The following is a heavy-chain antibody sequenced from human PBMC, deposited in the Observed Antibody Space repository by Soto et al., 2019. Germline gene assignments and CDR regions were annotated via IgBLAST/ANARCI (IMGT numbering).Heavy chain of an antibody. V-gene: IGHV3-21*01. D-gene: IGHD3-10*01. J-gene: IGHJ3*02. CDR3: ARDFPELLLWFGELWAGAFDI. CDR2: ISSSSSYI. Sequence: EVQLVESGGGLVKPGGSLRLSCAASGFTFSSYSMNWVRQAPGKGLEWVSSISSSSSYIYYADSVKGRFTISRDNAKNSLYLQMNSLRAEDTAVYYCARDFPELLLWFGELWAGAFDIWGQGTMVTVSS. CDR1: GFTFSSYS.